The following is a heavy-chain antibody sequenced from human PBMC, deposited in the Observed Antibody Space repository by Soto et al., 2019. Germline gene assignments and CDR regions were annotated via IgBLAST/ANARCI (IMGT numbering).Heavy chain of an antibody. Sequence: QVQLVESGGGVVQPGRSLRLSCAASGFNFSTYGMYWVRQAPGKGLEWVAVISYDGSNKCYADAVKGRFTISRDNSKNTLYVQMNRLRAEDTAVYYCARDDTDYYGMDVWGQGTTVTVSS. V-gene: IGHV3-30*03. CDR3: ARDDTDYYGMDV. CDR1: GFNFSTYG. CDR2: ISYDGSNK. J-gene: IGHJ6*02.